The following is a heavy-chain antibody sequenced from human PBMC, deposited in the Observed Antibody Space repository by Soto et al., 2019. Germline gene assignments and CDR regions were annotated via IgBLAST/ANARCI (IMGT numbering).Heavy chain of an antibody. J-gene: IGHJ4*02. CDR2: IYHSGST. D-gene: IGHD6-13*01. CDR1: GGSISSSNW. CDR3: ASPKIAAAGPYYFDY. V-gene: IGHV4-4*02. Sequence: SETLSLTCAVSGGSISSSNWWSWVRQPPGKGLEWIGEIYHSGSTNYNPSLKSRVTISVDKSKNQFSLKLSSVTAADTAVYYCASPKIAAAGPYYFDYWGQGTLVTVSS.